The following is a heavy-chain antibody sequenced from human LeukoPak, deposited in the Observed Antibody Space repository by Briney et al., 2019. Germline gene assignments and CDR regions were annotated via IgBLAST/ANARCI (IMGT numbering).Heavy chain of an antibody. D-gene: IGHD3-10*01. V-gene: IGHV1-8*01. Sequence: ASVKVSCKASGYTFTSYDINWVRQATGQGLEWMGWMNPNSGNTGYAQKFQGRVTMTRNTTISTAYMELSSLRSEDTAVYYCARVRYYGSGSYYYYYGMDVWGRGTTVTVSS. CDR3: ARVRYYGSGSYYYYYGMDV. J-gene: IGHJ6*02. CDR2: MNPNSGNT. CDR1: GYTFTSYD.